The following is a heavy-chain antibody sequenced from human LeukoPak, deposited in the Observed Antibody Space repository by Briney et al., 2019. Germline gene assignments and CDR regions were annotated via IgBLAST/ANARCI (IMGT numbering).Heavy chain of an antibody. Sequence: PGGSLRLSCAASGFTFSSYGMHWVRQAPGKGLEWVAVISYDGSNKYYADSVKGRFTISRDNSKNTLYLQMNSLRAEDTAVYYCARKGIAVAGENFDYWGQGTLVTVSS. V-gene: IGHV3-30*03. J-gene: IGHJ4*02. D-gene: IGHD6-19*01. CDR1: GFTFSSYG. CDR3: ARKGIAVAGENFDY. CDR2: ISYDGSNK.